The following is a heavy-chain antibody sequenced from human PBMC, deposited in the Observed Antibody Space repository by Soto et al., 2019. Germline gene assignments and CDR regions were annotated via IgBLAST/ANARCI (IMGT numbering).Heavy chain of an antibody. CDR3: ARDNPTIFGPIGARQFYYGMDV. Sequence: KAGGSLRLSCAASGFTFSSYSMNWVRQAPGKGLEWVSSISSSSSYIYYADSVKGRFTISRDNAKNSLYLQMNSLRAEDTAVYYCARDNPTIFGPIGARQFYYGMDVWGQGTTVTVSS. CDR1: GFTFSSYS. D-gene: IGHD3-3*01. CDR2: ISSSSSYI. J-gene: IGHJ6*02. V-gene: IGHV3-21*01.